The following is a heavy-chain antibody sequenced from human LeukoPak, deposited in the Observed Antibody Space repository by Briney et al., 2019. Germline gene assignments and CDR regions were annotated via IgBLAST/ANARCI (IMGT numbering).Heavy chain of an antibody. J-gene: IGHJ4*02. CDR3: ARDLFYDYVWGSYRYFDY. Sequence: ASVKVSCKASGYTFTSYGISWVRQAPGQGLEWMGWISAYNGNTNYAQKLQGRVTMTTDTSTSTAYMELRSLRSDDTAVYYCARDLFYDYVWGSYRYFDYWDQGTLVTVSS. CDR2: ISAYNGNT. D-gene: IGHD3-16*02. V-gene: IGHV1-18*01. CDR1: GYTFTSYG.